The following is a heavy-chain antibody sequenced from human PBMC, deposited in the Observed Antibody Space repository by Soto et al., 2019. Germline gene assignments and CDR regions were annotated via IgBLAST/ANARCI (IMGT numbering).Heavy chain of an antibody. J-gene: IGHJ4*02. Sequence: EVQLVESGGGLVKPGGSLTLSCAGSGFAFMSYNMNWVRQPPGKGLEWVASISSGSSNIYYADSVKGRFTIPRDNATDSLYLQMDSLRAEDSAVYYCASATVVAGTFDFWGQGTLLTVSS. V-gene: IGHV3-21*01. CDR1: GFAFMSYN. CDR3: ASATVVAGTFDF. CDR2: ISSGSSNI. D-gene: IGHD2-15*01.